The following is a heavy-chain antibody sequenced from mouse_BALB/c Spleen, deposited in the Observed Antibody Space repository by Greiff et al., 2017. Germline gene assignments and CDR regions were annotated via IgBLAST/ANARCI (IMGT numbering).Heavy chain of an antibody. V-gene: IGHV5-6*02. CDR1: GFTFSSYG. Sequence: EVKLVESGGDLVKPGGSLKLSCAASGFTFSSYGMSWVRQTPDKRLEWVATISSGGSYTYYPDSVKGRCTISRDNAKNTLYLQMSSLKSEDTAMYYCARRDYRYDERAWFAYWGQGTLVTVSA. D-gene: IGHD2-14*01. CDR2: ISSGGSYT. J-gene: IGHJ3*01. CDR3: ARRDYRYDERAWFAY.